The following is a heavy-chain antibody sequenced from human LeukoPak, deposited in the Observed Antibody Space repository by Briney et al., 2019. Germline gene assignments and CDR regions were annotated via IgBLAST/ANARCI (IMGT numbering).Heavy chain of an antibody. D-gene: IGHD3-10*01. CDR1: GFTFSEYS. Sequence: GGSLRLSCAASGFTFSEYSMHWVRQAPGKGLEYVSAISTNGGSTYYAHSVKGRFTISRDDLKNTLHLQMGSLRPEDMAVYYCARGFRYYGSGIDYWGQGTLVTVSS. CDR3: ARGFRYYGSGIDY. V-gene: IGHV3-64*01. J-gene: IGHJ4*02. CDR2: ISTNGGST.